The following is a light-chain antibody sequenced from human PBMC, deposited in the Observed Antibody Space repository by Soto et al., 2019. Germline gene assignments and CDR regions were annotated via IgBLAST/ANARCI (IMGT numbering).Light chain of an antibody. V-gene: IGKV3-11*01. CDR1: QSVNNH. Sequence: EVVLTQSPATLSLSPGDTATLSCRASQSVNNHLAWYQQKSGQAPRLLIYDASNRATGIPARFSGSGSGTDFTLTISSLEPEDFVVYYCQQRAYWPPTFGGGTKVEIK. CDR2: DAS. J-gene: IGKJ4*01. CDR3: QQRAYWPPT.